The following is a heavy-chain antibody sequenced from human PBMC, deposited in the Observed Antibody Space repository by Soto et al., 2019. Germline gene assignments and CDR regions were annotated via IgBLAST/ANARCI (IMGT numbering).Heavy chain of an antibody. D-gene: IGHD2-15*01. CDR2: VDQSGST. J-gene: IGHJ4*02. CDR3: ARDRQRGYCTGGSCSSYFDY. Sequence: QVQLQQWGAGLLKPSETLSLTCAIYGGSFSGYYWSWIRQPPGMGLEWIGEVDQSGSTNYNPSLKSRVTISGDTSKTQFSLKLNSVTAADTAVYYCARDRQRGYCTGGSCSSYFDYWGQGALVIVSS. V-gene: IGHV4-34*01. CDR1: GGSFSGYY.